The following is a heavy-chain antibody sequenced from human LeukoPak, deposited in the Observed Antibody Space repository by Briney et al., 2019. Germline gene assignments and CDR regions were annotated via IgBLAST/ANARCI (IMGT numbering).Heavy chain of an antibody. CDR3: ARYYADVNGYYYYYDY. CDR1: GASVSSYY. CDR2: SAHTGSS. D-gene: IGHD3-22*01. V-gene: IGHV4-59*02. Sequence: PLETLSLTCTVSGASVSSYYWSWIRKPPGQGLEWIGFSAHTGSSSYNPSLKSRVSISVDKSMSHFSLRLTSVTTADTAFYYWARYYADVNGYYYYYDYWGQGTLVTVSS. J-gene: IGHJ4*02.